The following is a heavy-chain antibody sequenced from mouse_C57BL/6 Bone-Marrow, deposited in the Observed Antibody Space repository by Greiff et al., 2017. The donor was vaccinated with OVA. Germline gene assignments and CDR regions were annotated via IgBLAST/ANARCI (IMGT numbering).Heavy chain of an antibody. J-gene: IGHJ1*03. V-gene: IGHV1-82*01. CDR3: ARPSFMIIRYFDV. D-gene: IGHD2-4*01. CDR1: GYAFSSSW. Sequence: VQLQQSGPELVKLGASVKISCKASGYAFSSSWMNWVKQRPGKGLEWIGRIYPGDGDTNYNGKFKGKATLTADKSSSTAYMQLSSLTSEDSAVYFCARPSFMIIRYFDVWGTGTTVTVSS. CDR2: IYPGDGDT.